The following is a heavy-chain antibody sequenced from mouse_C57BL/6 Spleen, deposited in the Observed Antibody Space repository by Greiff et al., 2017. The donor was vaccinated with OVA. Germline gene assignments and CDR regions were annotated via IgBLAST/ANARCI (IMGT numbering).Heavy chain of an antibody. CDR3: ANYYGSSGGYFDY. Sequence: VQLQESGPELVKPGASVKISCKASGYAFSSSWMNWVKQRPGKGLEWIGRIYPGDGDTNYNGKFKGKATLTADKSSSTAYMQLSSLTSEDSAVYFCANYYGSSGGYFDYWGQGTTLTVSS. V-gene: IGHV1-82*01. J-gene: IGHJ2*01. CDR2: IYPGDGDT. CDR1: GYAFSSSW. D-gene: IGHD1-1*01.